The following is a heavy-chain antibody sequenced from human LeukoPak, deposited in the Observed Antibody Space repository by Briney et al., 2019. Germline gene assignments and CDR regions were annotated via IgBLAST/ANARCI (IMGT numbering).Heavy chain of an antibody. CDR1: GFTFSSYG. CDR2: KRYDGSAT. V-gene: IGHV3-30*02. Sequence: GGSLRLSCAASGFTFSSYGMHWVRQAPGKGLEWVAFKRYDGSATYYADSVKGRFTISRDNSNSMLYLQMNSLRGEDTAVYYCARSESGWASDSWGQGTLVAVSS. CDR3: ARSESGWASDS. D-gene: IGHD6-19*01. J-gene: IGHJ4*02.